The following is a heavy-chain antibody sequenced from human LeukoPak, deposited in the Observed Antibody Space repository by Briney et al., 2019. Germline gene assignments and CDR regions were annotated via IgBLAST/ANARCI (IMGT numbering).Heavy chain of an antibody. CDR2: IYYTGST. CDR1: GGSISSGDYY. V-gene: IGHV4-30-4*01. CDR3: ARAGQGYCTSASCYLSLDY. Sequence: PSQTLSLTCTVSGGSISSGDYYWSWIRQPPGKGLEWIGSIYYTGSTYYNPSLKSRVAISVDKSKNQFSLNLNSVTAADTAVYYCARAGQGYCTSASCYLSLDYWGQGTLVTVSS. D-gene: IGHD2-2*01. J-gene: IGHJ4*02.